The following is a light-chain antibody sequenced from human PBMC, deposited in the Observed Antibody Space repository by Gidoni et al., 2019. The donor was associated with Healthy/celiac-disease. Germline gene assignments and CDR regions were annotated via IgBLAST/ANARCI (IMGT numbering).Light chain of an antibody. J-gene: IGKJ2*03. CDR1: QSVSSN. CDR3: QQYNNWPLYS. CDR2: GAS. V-gene: IGKV3-15*01. Sequence: EIVITQSPATLSVSPGERATLSCRASQSVSSNLAWYQQKPGQAPRILIYGASTRATGIPARFSGSGSGTEFTLTISSLQSEDFAVYYCQQYNNWPLYSFGQXTKLEIK.